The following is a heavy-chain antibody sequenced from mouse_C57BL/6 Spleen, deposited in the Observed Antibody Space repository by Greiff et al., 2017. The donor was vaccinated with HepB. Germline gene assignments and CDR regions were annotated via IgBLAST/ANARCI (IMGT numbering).Heavy chain of an antibody. V-gene: IGHV1-50*01. CDR2: IDPSDSYT. CDR3: AFLITTVVAPFAY. CDR1: GYTFTSYW. Sequence: VQLQQSGAELVKPGASVKLSCKASGYTFTSYWMQWVKQRPGQGLEWIGEIDPSDSYTNYNQKFKGKATLTVDTSSSTAYMQLSSLTSEDSAVYYCAFLITTVVAPFAYWGQGTLVTVSA. J-gene: IGHJ3*01. D-gene: IGHD1-1*01.